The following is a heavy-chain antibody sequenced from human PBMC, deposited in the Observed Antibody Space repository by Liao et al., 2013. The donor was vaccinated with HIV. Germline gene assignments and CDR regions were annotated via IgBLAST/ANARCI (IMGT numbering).Heavy chain of an antibody. CDR3: ARSIRFLEWLSTSEDFDY. CDR1: GDSISGGTYY. CDR2: THYTGIT. Sequence: QVQLQASGPGLVKPSETLSLTCTVFGDSISGGTYYWGWIRQSPGKGLEGLASTHYTGITYYNPPVKSRVTISLDTPKNEFSLKLNSVTAADTAVYYCARSIRFLEWLSTSEDFDYWGQGTLVTVSS. J-gene: IGHJ4*02. D-gene: IGHD3-3*01. V-gene: IGHV4-39*07.